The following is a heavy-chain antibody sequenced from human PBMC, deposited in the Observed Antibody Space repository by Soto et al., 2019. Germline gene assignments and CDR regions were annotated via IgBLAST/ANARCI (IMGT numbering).Heavy chain of an antibody. V-gene: IGHV4-59*12. Sequence: SETPSLTCTVSGDSISSYYWSWIRQPPGKGLEWIGYIYYSGSTNYNPSLKSRVTISVDTSKNQFSLRAEDTAVYYCARTKGAVAFDMWGQGTMVTVSS. CDR3: AVAFDM. J-gene: IGHJ3*02. D-gene: IGHD3-16*01. CDR1: GDSISSYY. CDR2: IYYSGST.